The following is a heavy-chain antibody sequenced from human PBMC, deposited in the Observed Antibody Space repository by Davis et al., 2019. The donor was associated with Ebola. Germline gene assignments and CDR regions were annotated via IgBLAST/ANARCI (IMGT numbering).Heavy chain of an antibody. Sequence: GGSLRLSCAASGFTFRRNGMHWVRQAPGKGLEWVAFIRYDRTNRYYADSVKGRFIISRDNSKNTLYLQVNSLRAEDTAVYSCAKDQSFRGVIGQYGMDVWGQGTTVTVSS. CDR3: AKDQSFRGVIGQYGMDV. CDR2: IRYDRTNR. CDR1: GFTFRRNG. V-gene: IGHV3-30*02. D-gene: IGHD3-10*01. J-gene: IGHJ6*02.